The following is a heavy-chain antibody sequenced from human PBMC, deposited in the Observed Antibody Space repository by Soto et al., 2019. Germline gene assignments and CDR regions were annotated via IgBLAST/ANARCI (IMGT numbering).Heavy chain of an antibody. CDR2: INHSGST. D-gene: IGHD3-10*01. CDR1: GGSFSGYY. CDR3: ARMVRGAPPGL. J-gene: IGHJ4*02. Sequence: SETLSLTCAVYGGSFSGYYWSWIRQPPGKGLEWIGEINHSGSTNYNPSLKSRVTISVDTSKNQFSLKLSSVTAADTAVYYCARMVRGAPPGLWGQGTLVTVPQ. V-gene: IGHV4-34*01.